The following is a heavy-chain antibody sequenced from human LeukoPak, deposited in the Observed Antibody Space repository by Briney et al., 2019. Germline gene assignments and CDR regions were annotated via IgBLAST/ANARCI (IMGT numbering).Heavy chain of an antibody. J-gene: IGHJ4*02. CDR3: ARSGSSSWSSLLDY. V-gene: IGHV1-18*04. CDR1: GYIFTSYG. CDR2: ITTFNDRT. D-gene: IGHD6-13*01. Sequence: ASVKVSCKASGYIFTSYGITWVRQAPGQGLEWMGRITTFNDRTVLAEKFRGRVTLNTGTTTAYLTLRKLRSDDTAVYYCARSGSSSWSSLLDYWGQGSLVIVSS.